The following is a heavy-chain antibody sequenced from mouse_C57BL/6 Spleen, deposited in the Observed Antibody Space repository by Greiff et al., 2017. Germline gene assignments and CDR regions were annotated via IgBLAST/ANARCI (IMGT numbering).Heavy chain of an antibody. J-gene: IGHJ2*01. CDR2: IDPSDSYT. CDR1: GYTFTSYW. V-gene: IGHV1-59*01. Sequence: QVQLQQPGAELVRPGASVKLSCKASGYTFTSYWMHWVKQRPGQGLEWIGVIDPSDSYTNYNQKFKGKATLTVDTSSSTAYMQLSSLTSEDSAVYCWAREYDENYFDYWGQGTTLTVSS. CDR3: AREYDENYFDY. D-gene: IGHD2-14*01.